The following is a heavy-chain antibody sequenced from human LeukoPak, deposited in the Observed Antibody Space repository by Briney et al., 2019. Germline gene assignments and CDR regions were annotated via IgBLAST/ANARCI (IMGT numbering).Heavy chain of an antibody. CDR1: GYTFTSYD. D-gene: IGHD6-13*01. CDR2: MNPNSGNT. CDR3: ASRSSRIAAQDAFDV. V-gene: IGHV1-8*01. Sequence: VASVKVSCKASGYTFTSYDINWVRQATGQGLEWMGWMNPNSGNTGYAQKFQGRVTMTRKTSVSTAYMELSSLRSEDTAVYYCASRSSRIAAQDAFDVWGQGTMVTVSS. J-gene: IGHJ3*01.